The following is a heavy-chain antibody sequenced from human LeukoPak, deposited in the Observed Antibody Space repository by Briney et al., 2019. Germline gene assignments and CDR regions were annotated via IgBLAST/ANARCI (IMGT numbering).Heavy chain of an antibody. CDR1: GFTFAKYA. CDR3: ARGGYSGTYFFDY. CDR2: ISGSGNNT. Sequence: PGGSLRLSCAASGFTFAKYAMTWVRQAPGKGLEWVSGISGSGNNTFYSGSVKGRFTISRDNSKSTLYLQMNSLTAEDTAVYYCARGGYSGTYFFDYWGQGTLVTVSS. D-gene: IGHD1-26*01. V-gene: IGHV3-23*01. J-gene: IGHJ4*02.